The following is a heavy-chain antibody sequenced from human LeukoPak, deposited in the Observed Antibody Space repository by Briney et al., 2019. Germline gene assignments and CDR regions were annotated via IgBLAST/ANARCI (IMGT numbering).Heavy chain of an antibody. CDR2: ISWNSGSI. CDR1: GFTFDDYA. Sequence: PGRSLRLSCAASGFTFDDYAMHWVRQAPGKGLEWVSGISWNSGSIGYADSVKGRFTISRDNAKNSLYLQMNSLRAEDMALYYCAKDVGAVAGDAFDIWGQGTMVTVSS. J-gene: IGHJ3*02. CDR3: AKDVGAVAGDAFDI. D-gene: IGHD6-19*01. V-gene: IGHV3-9*03.